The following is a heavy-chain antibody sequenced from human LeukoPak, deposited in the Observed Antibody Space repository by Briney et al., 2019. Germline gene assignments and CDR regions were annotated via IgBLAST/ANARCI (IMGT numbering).Heavy chain of an antibody. V-gene: IGHV5-51*01. CDR3: ARHQVLAAIETTGVLDY. Sequence: RGESLKISCKGSGYSFTTYYIGWVRQMPGKGLEWVGIIYPGDSETRYSPSFQGLVTISADKSISTAYLQWSSLKASDTAIYYCARHQVLAAIETTGVLDYWGQGTLVTVSS. CDR1: GYSFTTYY. D-gene: IGHD2-15*01. CDR2: IYPGDSET. J-gene: IGHJ4*02.